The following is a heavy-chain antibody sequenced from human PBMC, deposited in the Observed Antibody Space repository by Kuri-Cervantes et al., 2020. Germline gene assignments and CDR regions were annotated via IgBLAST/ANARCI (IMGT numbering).Heavy chain of an antibody. CDR1: GYTLTELS. D-gene: IGHD3-10*01. CDR2: FDPEDGET. Sequence: ASVKVSCKVSGYTLTELSMHWVRQAPGKGLEWMGGFDPEDGETIYAQKFQGRVTMTEDTSTDTAYMELSSLRSEDTAVYYCARGAYGSGSYYLVMGLDYWGQGTLVTVSS. V-gene: IGHV1-24*01. J-gene: IGHJ4*02. CDR3: ARGAYGSGSYYLVMGLDY.